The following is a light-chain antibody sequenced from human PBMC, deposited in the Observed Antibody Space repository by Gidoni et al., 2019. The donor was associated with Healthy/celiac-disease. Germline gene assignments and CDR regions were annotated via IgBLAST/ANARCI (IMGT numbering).Light chain of an antibody. CDR1: QSVSSN. J-gene: IGKJ2*01. V-gene: IGKV3-15*01. Sequence: EIVMTQSPATLSVSPGERATLSCRASQSVSSNFAWYQQKPGQAPRLLIYVASTRATGIPARFSGSGSGTEFTLTISSLQSEDFAVYYCQQYNNWPYTFGQXTKLEIK. CDR2: VAS. CDR3: QQYNNWPYT.